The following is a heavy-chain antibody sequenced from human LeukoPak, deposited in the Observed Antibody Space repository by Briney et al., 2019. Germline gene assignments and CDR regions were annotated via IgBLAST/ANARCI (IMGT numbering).Heavy chain of an antibody. CDR1: GYSFTSYW. CDR3: ARLGAYCGGDCYPDFDY. CDR2: IYPGDSDT. V-gene: IGHV5-51*01. J-gene: IGHJ4*02. Sequence: GESLKISCKGSGYSFTSYWIGWVRQMPGKGLGGMGIIYPGDSDTRYSLSFQGQVTISADKSISTAYLQWSSLKASDTAMYYCARLGAYCGGDCYPDFDYWGQGTLVTVSS. D-gene: IGHD2-21*02.